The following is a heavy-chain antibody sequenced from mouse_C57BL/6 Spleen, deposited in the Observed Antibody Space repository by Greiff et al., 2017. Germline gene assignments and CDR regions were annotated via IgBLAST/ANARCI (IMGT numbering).Heavy chain of an antibody. Sequence: EVKLLESGGDLVKPGGSLKLSCAASGFTFSSYGMSWVRQTPDKRLEWVATISSGGSYTYYPDSVKGRFTISRDNAKNTLYLQMSSLKSEDTAMXYCARDLYAMDYWGQGTSVTVSS. CDR2: ISSGGSYT. CDR3: ARDLYAMDY. CDR1: GFTFSSYG. J-gene: IGHJ4*01. V-gene: IGHV5-6*01.